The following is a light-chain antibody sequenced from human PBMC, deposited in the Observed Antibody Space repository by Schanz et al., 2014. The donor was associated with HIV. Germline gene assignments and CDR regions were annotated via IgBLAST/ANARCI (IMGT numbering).Light chain of an antibody. CDR1: SGDIGGY. CDR3: NSYSHSNTYV. Sequence: QSALAQPASASGSPGQSVTLSCAGTSGDIGGYISWYQHHPGKAPKLLISEIDKRPSGVPDRFSGSRSGNTARLTISGLQPEDEADYYCNSYSHSNTYVFGSGTKLTVL. V-gene: IGLV2-8*01. J-gene: IGLJ1*01. CDR2: EID.